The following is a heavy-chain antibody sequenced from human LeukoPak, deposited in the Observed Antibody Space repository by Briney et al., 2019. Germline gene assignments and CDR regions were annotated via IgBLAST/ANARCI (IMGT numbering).Heavy chain of an antibody. CDR1: GGSISSSSSY. J-gene: IGHJ6*03. Sequence: SEALSVTCTVSGGSISSSSSYWGCVRQPPGKWLEWLVCVYYSGSTYYSPSLTSRVTISVDTSKNQFSLKLSSVTAADTAVYYCARSFGVVISRSYYYYMDVWGKGTTVTVSS. CDR2: VYYSGST. CDR3: ARSFGVVISRSYYYYMDV. D-gene: IGHD3-3*01. V-gene: IGHV4-39*01.